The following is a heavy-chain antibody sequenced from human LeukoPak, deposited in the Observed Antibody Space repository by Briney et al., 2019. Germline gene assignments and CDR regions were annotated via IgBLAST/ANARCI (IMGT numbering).Heavy chain of an antibody. CDR1: GFTFSSYS. CDR2: ISSNGGST. J-gene: IGHJ4*02. D-gene: IGHD2-21*02. CDR3: ARGGGVVTAIYYFDY. Sequence: PGGSLRLSCAASGFTFSSYSMHWVRQAPGKGLEYVSAISSNGGSTYYTNSVKGRFTISRDNSKNTLYLQMGSLRAEGMAVYYCARGGGVVTAIYYFDYWGQGTLVTVSS. V-gene: IGHV3-64*01.